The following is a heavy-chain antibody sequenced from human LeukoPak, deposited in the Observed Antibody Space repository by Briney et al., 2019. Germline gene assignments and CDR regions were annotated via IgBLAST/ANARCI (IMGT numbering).Heavy chain of an antibody. D-gene: IGHD3-22*01. CDR3: ASSTYYYDSSGYYYNY. CDR1: GFTFSSYW. V-gene: IGHV3-7*01. Sequence: GGSLRLSCAASGFTFSSYWMSWVRQAPGKGLEWVANIKQDGSEKYYADSVKGRFTISRDNAKNSLYLQMNSLRAEDTAVYYCASSTYYYDSSGYYYNYWGQGTLVTVSS. J-gene: IGHJ4*02. CDR2: IKQDGSEK.